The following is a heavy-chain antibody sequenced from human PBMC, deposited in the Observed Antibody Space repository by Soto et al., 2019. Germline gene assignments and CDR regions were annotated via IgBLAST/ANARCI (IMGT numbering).Heavy chain of an antibody. J-gene: IGHJ6*02. CDR3: ARAVFAHGMDV. Sequence: ASVKVSCKASGYTFTSYAMHWVRQAPGQRLEWMGWINAGNGNTKYSQKFQGRVTITRDASASTAYMELSSLRSEDTAVYYCARAVFAHGMDVWGQGTTVTVSS. V-gene: IGHV1-3*01. D-gene: IGHD3-16*01. CDR1: GYTFTSYA. CDR2: INAGNGNT.